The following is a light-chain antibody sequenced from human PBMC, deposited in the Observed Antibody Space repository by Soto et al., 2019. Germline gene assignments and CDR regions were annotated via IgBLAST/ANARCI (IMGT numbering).Light chain of an antibody. J-gene: IGLJ1*01. CDR2: DVS. Sequence: QSVLTQPASVSGSPGQSITISCTGASSDIGDYNYVPWYQQHPGKAPKLIIYDVSDRPSGISRRFSGSKSGSTASLTISGLQAEDEADYYCGSYTSSGTLPPYVLGTGTKVTVL. V-gene: IGLV2-14*01. CDR3: GSYTSSGTLPPYV. CDR1: SSDIGDYNY.